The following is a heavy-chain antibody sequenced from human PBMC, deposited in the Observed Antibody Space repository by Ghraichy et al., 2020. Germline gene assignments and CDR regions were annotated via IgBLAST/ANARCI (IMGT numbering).Heavy chain of an antibody. J-gene: IGHJ3*01. CDR1: SGSITSVNW. CDR3: ARNWGWAFDF. D-gene: IGHD7-27*01. CDR2: ISLGGST. Sequence: SETLSLTCAVSSGSITSVNWWSWLRQAPGKGLEWIEEISLGGSTNYNPSLKSPVTISIDKSKNQFSLKMDSVTAADTAVYYCARNWGWAFDFWGQGTMVTVSA. V-gene: IGHV4-4*02.